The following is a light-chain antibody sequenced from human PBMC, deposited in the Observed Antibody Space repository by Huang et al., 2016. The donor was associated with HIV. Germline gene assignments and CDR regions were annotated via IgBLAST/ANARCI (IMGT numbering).Light chain of an antibody. J-gene: IGKJ1*01. CDR3: QVSYRTPWT. V-gene: IGKV1-39*01. Sequence: DIQVTQSPSSLSASVGDRVTITCRANKNIRKFLKWYQQKPNEAPKVIISAASTLQSGVPWRFSGSGSGTDFTLSISSLRPEDLATYYCQVSYRTPWTFGQGTKVEI. CDR1: KNIRKF. CDR2: AAS.